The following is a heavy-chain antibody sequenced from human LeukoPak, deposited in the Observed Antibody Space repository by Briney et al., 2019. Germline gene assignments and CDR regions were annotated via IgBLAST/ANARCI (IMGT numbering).Heavy chain of an antibody. J-gene: IGHJ4*02. Sequence: PGGSLRLSCAASGFTFSSYWMSWVRQAPGKGLEWVANIKQDGSEKYYVDSVKGRFTISRDNAKNSLYLQMNSLRAEDTAVYYFWRVSPNTGTTLQYFDYWGQGTLVTVSS. CDR1: GFTFSSYW. D-gene: IGHD4-17*01. CDR2: IKQDGSEK. V-gene: IGHV3-7*01. CDR3: WRVSPNTGTTLQYFDY.